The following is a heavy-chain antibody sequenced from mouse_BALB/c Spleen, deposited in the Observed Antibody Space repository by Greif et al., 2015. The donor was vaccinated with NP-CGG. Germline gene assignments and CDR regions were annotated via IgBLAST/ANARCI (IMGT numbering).Heavy chain of an antibody. CDR2: ISSGGSYT. CDR3: TRDKGNSLGHGVFDY. V-gene: IGHV5-6-4*01. J-gene: IGHJ2*01. CDR1: GFTFSSYT. D-gene: IGHD3-3*01. Sequence: DVMLVESGGGLVKPGGSLKLSCAASGFTFSSYTMSWVRQTPEKRLEWVATISSGGSYTYYPDSVKGRFTISRDNAKNTLYLQMSSLKSEDTAMYYCTRDKGNSLGHGVFDYWGQGTTLTVSS.